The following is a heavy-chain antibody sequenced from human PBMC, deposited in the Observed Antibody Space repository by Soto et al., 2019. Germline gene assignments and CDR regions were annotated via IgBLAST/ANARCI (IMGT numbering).Heavy chain of an antibody. J-gene: IGHJ6*02. V-gene: IGHV3-23*01. CDR2: ISGSDNST. Sequence: AGGSLRLSCAASGFAFSSYAMSWVRQAPGKGLEWVSAISGSDNSTYYADSVKGRFTISRDNSKNTLYLQMSSLRADDTAVYYCAPMGVWGQGTTVTVS. CDR1: GFAFSSYA. CDR3: APMGV.